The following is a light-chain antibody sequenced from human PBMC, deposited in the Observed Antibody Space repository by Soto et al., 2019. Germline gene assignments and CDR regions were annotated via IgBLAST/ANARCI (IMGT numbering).Light chain of an antibody. J-gene: IGKJ3*01. V-gene: IGKV3-15*01. Sequence: EIVMTQSPATLSLSPGERATLFCRASQSVSSNLAWYQQKPGQAPRLLIYGASTRATGIPARFSGSGSGTEFTLAITSLQSEDFAVYYCQQYNGWPTFGPGTKVDV. CDR3: QQYNGWPT. CDR2: GAS. CDR1: QSVSSN.